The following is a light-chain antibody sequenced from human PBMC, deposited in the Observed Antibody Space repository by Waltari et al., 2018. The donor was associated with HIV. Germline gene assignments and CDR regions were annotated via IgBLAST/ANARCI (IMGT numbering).Light chain of an antibody. V-gene: IGKV1-39*01. CDR2: AAS. CDR1: QSVSSY. J-gene: IGKJ3*01. Sequence: DIQTTQSPSSLSASVGDRVIFTCRASQSVSSYLNWYQQKPGKAPTLLIYAASMLQSGVPARFSGSGSGTDFTLTINSLQPEDFATYYCQESYSSPFTFGPGTQVDIK. CDR3: QESYSSPFT.